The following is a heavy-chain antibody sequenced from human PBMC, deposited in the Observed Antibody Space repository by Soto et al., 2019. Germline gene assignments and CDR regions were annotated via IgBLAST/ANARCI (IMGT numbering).Heavy chain of an antibody. Sequence: PGGSLRLSCAASGFSVTSNYMSWVRQAPGKGLEWISLIYTYGNTHFADSVKGRFTISRNNSKNTLYLQMNSLRAEDTAVYYCARSRLTYYDSTYPSGYFDYWGQGTLVTVSS. V-gene: IGHV3-66*03. CDR2: IYTYGNT. D-gene: IGHD3-22*01. J-gene: IGHJ4*02. CDR1: GFSVTSNY. CDR3: ARSRLTYYDSTYPSGYFDY.